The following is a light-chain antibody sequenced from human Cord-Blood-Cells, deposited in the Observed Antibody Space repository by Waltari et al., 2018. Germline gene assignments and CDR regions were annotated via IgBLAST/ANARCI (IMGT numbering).Light chain of an antibody. J-gene: IGLJ2*01. Sequence: QSALTQPASVSGSPGQSITISCTGTSSDVGSYNLVSWYQQHPGKAPELMIYEVSKRPSGVSNRFAGSTSSNTASPTISGLQAEDEADYYCCSDAGSSTVVFGGGTKLTVL. CDR3: CSDAGSSTVV. CDR2: EVS. CDR1: SSDVGSYNL. V-gene: IGLV2-23*02.